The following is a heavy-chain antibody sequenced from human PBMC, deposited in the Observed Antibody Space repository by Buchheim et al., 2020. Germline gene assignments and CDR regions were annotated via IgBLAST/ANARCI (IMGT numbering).Heavy chain of an antibody. D-gene: IGHD6-25*01. V-gene: IGHV3-48*02. CDR1: GFTFSSYS. CDR3: ARRDRSGGMDV. Sequence: EVQLVESGGGLVQPGGSLRLSCAASGFTFSSYSMNWVRQAPGKGLEWVSYISSSSSTIYYADSVKGRFTISRDNAKNSLYLQMSRRRDEITAVYYCARRDRSGGMDVWSQGST. CDR2: ISSSSSTI. J-gene: IGHJ6*02.